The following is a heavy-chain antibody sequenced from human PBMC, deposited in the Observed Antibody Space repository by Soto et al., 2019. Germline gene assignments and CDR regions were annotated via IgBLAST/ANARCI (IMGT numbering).Heavy chain of an antibody. CDR2: IRGSGGST. V-gene: IGHV3-23*01. Sequence: EVHLLESGGDLVQPGGSLRLSCAASGFTFSRYAMNWVRQAPGKGLEWVSTIRGSGGSTDYVDSVKGRFTISRDNSKNTLFLQMNSLRVEDRAVYYCAKGTCDSGSCSLDYWGQGTLVTVSS. CDR1: GFTFSRYA. J-gene: IGHJ4*02. D-gene: IGHD3-10*01. CDR3: AKGTCDSGSCSLDY.